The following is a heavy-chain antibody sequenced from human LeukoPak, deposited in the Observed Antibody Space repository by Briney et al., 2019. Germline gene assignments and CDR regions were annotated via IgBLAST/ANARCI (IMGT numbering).Heavy chain of an antibody. Sequence: SQTLSLTCAVSGGSISSGGYSWSWIRQPPGKGLEWIGYIYHSGSTYYTPSLKSRVTISVDRSKNQFSLKLSSVTAADTAVYYCASFVYYDSSGHWFDPWGQGTLVTVSS. CDR2: IYHSGST. CDR3: ASFVYYDSSGHWFDP. V-gene: IGHV4-30-2*01. CDR1: GGSISSGGYS. J-gene: IGHJ5*02. D-gene: IGHD3-22*01.